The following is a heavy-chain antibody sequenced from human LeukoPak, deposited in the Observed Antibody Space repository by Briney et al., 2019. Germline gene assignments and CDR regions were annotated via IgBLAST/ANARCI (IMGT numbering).Heavy chain of an antibody. Sequence: SETLSLTCTVSGGSISSYYWSWLRQPAGKGLGWIGRIYTSGSTNYNPSLKSRVTMSVDTSKNQFSLKLSSVTAADTAVYYCARDSTPPGIVGATRYDYWGQGTLVTVSS. D-gene: IGHD1-26*01. V-gene: IGHV4-4*07. CDR2: IYTSGST. CDR3: ARDSTPPGIVGATRYDY. CDR1: GGSISSYY. J-gene: IGHJ4*02.